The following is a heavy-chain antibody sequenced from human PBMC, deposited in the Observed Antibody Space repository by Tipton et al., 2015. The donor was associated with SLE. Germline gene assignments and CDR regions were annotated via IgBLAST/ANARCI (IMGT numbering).Heavy chain of an antibody. CDR2: IRSKDYGGTP. CDR1: GFTFGDYS. J-gene: IGHJ4*02. Sequence: SLRLSCTASGFTFGDYSMSWVRQAPGKGLEWVGLIRSKDYGGTPEYAASVRGRFTISRDDSKSIAYLQMNGLKSEDTAVYYCTRMTCSGGTCPDEYWGQGTLVTVSS. V-gene: IGHV3-49*04. D-gene: IGHD2-15*01. CDR3: TRMTCSGGTCPDEY.